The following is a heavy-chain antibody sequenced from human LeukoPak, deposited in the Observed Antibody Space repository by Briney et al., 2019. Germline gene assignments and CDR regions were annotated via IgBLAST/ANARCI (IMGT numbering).Heavy chain of an antibody. J-gene: IGHJ2*01. Sequence: TGGSLRLSCAASGFTFSSYAMSWVRQAPGKGLEWVSAISGSGGSTYYADSVKGRFTISRDNSKNTLYLQMNSLRAEDTAVYYCVKTAAAGTRWYFDLWGRGTLVTVSS. CDR2: ISGSGGST. CDR1: GFTFSSYA. V-gene: IGHV3-23*01. CDR3: VKTAAAGTRWYFDL. D-gene: IGHD6-13*01.